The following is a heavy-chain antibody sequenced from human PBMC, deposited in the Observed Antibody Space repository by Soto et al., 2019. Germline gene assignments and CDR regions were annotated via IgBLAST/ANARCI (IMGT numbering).Heavy chain of an antibody. CDR2: IYYSGST. Sequence: TLSLTCTVSGGSISSYYWSWVRQPPGKGLEWIGYIYYSGSTNYNPSLKSRVTISVDTSKNQFSLKLSSVTAADTAVYYCARVERDWFDPWGQGTLVTVSS. CDR1: GGSISSYY. V-gene: IGHV4-59*01. D-gene: IGHD1-1*01. J-gene: IGHJ5*02. CDR3: ARVERDWFDP.